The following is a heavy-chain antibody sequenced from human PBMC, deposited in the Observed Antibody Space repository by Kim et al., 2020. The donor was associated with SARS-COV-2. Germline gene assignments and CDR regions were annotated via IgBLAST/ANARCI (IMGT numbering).Heavy chain of an antibody. CDR2: INHSGST. Sequence: SETLSLTCAVYGGSFSGYYWSWIRQPPGKGLEWIGEINHSGSTNYNPSLKSRVTISVDTSKNQFSLKLSSVTAADTAVYYCASSKKEGSGYYYLSEGNFDYWGQGTLVTVSS. V-gene: IGHV4-34*01. D-gene: IGHD3-22*01. J-gene: IGHJ4*02. CDR1: GGSFSGYY. CDR3: ASSKKEGSGYYYLSEGNFDY.